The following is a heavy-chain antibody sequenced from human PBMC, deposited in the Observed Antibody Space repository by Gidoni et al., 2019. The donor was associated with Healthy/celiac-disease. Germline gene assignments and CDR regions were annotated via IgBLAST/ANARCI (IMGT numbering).Heavy chain of an antibody. J-gene: IGHJ4*02. D-gene: IGHD6-13*01. V-gene: IGHV5-51*01. CDR3: ARQHSSSWYDYFDY. CDR2: IYPGDSDT. CDR1: GYSFTSYW. Sequence: EVQLVQSGAAVKKPGEAPKISCKGCGYSFTSYWNGWVRQMPGKALEWRGIIYPGDSDTRYSRSLQGQVTISADKSISTAYLQWSSLKASDTAMYYCARQHSSSWYDYFDYWGQGTLVTVSS.